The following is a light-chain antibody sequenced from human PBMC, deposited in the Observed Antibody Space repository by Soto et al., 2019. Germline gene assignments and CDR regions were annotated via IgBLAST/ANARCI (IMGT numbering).Light chain of an antibody. V-gene: IGKV3-11*01. J-gene: IGKJ2*01. CDR1: QSVSSY. Sequence: EIVLTQSPATLSLSPGERATFSCRASQSVSSYLAWYQQKPGQAPRLLIYDASNRATGIPARFSGSGSGTDVTLTISSLETEDFAVYYCQQRSNWPPTFGQGTKLEIK. CDR3: QQRSNWPPT. CDR2: DAS.